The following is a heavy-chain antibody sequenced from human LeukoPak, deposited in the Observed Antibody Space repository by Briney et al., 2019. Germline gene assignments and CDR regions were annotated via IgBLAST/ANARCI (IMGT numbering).Heavy chain of an antibody. D-gene: IGHD1-26*01. CDR3: AREKYSGNDLAGFFDY. CDR1: GYTFTGYY. V-gene: IGHV1-2*02. CDR2: INPNSGGT. J-gene: IGHJ4*02. Sequence: GASVKVSCKASGYTFTGYYMHWVRQAPGQGLEWMGWINPNSGGTNYAQKFQGRVTMTRDTSISTAYMELSRLRSDDTAVYYCAREKYSGNDLAGFFDYWGQGTLVTVSS.